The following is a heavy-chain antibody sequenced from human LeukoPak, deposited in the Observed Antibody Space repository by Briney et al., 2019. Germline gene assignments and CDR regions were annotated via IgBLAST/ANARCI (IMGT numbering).Heavy chain of an antibody. Sequence: PSETLSLTCAVYGGSFSGYYWSWIRQPPGKGLEWIGEINHSGSTNYNPSLKSRVTISVDTPKNQFSLKLSSVTAADTAVYSFARSPRAPYGFAFDYWGQETLVTVSS. D-gene: IGHD2-21*01. J-gene: IGHJ4*02. V-gene: IGHV4-34*01. CDR3: ARSPRAPYGFAFDY. CDR2: INHSGST. CDR1: GGSFSGYY.